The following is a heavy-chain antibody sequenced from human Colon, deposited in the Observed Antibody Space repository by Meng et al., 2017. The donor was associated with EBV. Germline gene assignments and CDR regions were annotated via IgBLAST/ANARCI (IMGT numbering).Heavy chain of an antibody. CDR2: INTNTGNP. CDR3: ARLYCSGGSCYTIDY. D-gene: IGHD2-15*01. Sequence: QLVQTGLVLKKPGASVKVSCKASGYTFTSYAMNWVRQAPGQGLEWMGWINTNTGNPTYAQGFTGRFVFSLDTSVSTAYLQISSLKAADTAVYYCARLYCSGGSCYTIDYWGQGTLVTVSS. CDR1: GYTFTSYA. J-gene: IGHJ4*02. V-gene: IGHV7-4-1*02.